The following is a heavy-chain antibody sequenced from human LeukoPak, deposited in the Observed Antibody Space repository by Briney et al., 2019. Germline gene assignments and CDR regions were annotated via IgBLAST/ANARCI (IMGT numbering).Heavy chain of an antibody. V-gene: IGHV1-2*04. Sequence: ASVKVSCKASGYTFIGYYIHWVRQAPGQGLEWMGWINPNSGGTNYAQKFQGWITMTRDTSISTAYMELSRLRSDDTAVYYCARGGWFGESYYFDYWGQGTLVTVSS. CDR3: ARGGWFGESYYFDY. CDR2: INPNSGGT. D-gene: IGHD3-10*01. CDR1: GYTFIGYY. J-gene: IGHJ4*02.